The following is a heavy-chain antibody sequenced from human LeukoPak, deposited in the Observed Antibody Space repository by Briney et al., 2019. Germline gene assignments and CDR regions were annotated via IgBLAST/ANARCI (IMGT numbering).Heavy chain of an antibody. J-gene: IGHJ4*02. D-gene: IGHD1-1*01. CDR3: AKAQDLWTTGTTKFDY. CDR1: GFTFDDYA. Sequence: PGGSLRLSCAASGFTFDDYAMHWVRQAPGKGLEWVSGISWNSGSIGYADSVKGRFTISRDNSKNTLYLQMNSLRAEDTAVYYCAKAQDLWTTGTTKFDYWGQGTLVTVSS. CDR2: ISWNSGSI. V-gene: IGHV3-9*01.